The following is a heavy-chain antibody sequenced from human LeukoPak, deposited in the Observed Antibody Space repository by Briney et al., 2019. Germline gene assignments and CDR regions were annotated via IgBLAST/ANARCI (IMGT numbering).Heavy chain of an antibody. D-gene: IGHD3-10*01. CDR3: ARGRPGYGSGSYYNGYYYYYMDV. J-gene: IGHJ6*03. CDR2: ISAYNGNT. CDR1: GYTFSGSY. Sequence: GASVKVSCKTSGYTFSGSYIHWVRQAPGQGLEWMGWISAYNGNTNYAQKLQGRVTMTTDTSTSTAYMELRSLRSDDTAVYYCARGRPGYGSGSYYNGYYYYYMDVWGKGTTVTISS. V-gene: IGHV1-18*04.